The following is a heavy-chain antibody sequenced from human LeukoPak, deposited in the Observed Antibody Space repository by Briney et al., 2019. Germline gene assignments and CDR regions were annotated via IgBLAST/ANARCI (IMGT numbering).Heavy chain of an antibody. V-gene: IGHV3-49*03. CDR3: TREKGDRHGYNHQFDY. CDR1: GFTFGDYA. Sequence: GGSLRLSCTASGFTFGDYAMSWFRQAPGKGLEWVGFIRSKAHGGTTEYAASVKGRFSISRDDSKSIAYLQMNSLKTEDTAVFYCTREKGDRHGYNHQFDYWGQGILVTVSS. D-gene: IGHD5-24*01. CDR2: IRSKAHGGTT. J-gene: IGHJ4*02.